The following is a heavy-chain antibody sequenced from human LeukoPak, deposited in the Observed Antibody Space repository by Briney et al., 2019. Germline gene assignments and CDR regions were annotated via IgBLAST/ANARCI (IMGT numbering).Heavy chain of an antibody. J-gene: IGHJ4*02. CDR3: ARPYSSSSPLGAYYFDY. CDR2: ISYDGSNK. CDR1: GFTFSSYA. D-gene: IGHD6-6*01. V-gene: IGHV3-30-3*01. Sequence: GGSLRLSCADSGFTFSSYAMHWVRQAPGKGLEWVAVISYDGSNKYYADSVKGRFTISRDNSKNTLYLQMNSLRAEDTAVYYCARPYSSSSPLGAYYFDYWGQGTLVTVSS.